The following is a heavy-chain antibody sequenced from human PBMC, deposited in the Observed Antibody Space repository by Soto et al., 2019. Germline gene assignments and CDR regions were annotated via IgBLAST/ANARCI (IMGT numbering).Heavy chain of an antibody. CDR2: IYYSGST. CDR1: GGSISSSSYY. CDR3: ARHWNGIAVAGDFDY. V-gene: IGHV4-39*01. Sequence: PSETLSLTCTVSGGSISSSSYYWGWIRQPPGKGLEWIGSIYYSGSTYYNPSLKSRVTISVDTSKNQFSLKLSSVTAADTAVYYCARHWNGIAVAGDFDYWGQGTLVTVSS. J-gene: IGHJ4*02. D-gene: IGHD6-19*01.